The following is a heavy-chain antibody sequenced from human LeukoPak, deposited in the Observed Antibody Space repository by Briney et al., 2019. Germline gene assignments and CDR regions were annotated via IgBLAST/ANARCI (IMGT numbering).Heavy chain of an antibody. CDR3: ATIGGNRKINYYYYGMDV. J-gene: IGHJ6*02. Sequence: SETLSLTCTVSGGSISGYYWSWIRQPPGKGLEWIGEINHSGSTNYNPSLKSRVTISVDTSKDQFSLKLSSVTAADTAVYYCATIGGNRKINYYYYGMDVWGQGTTVTVSS. CDR1: GGSISGYY. V-gene: IGHV4-34*01. CDR2: INHSGST. D-gene: IGHD1-14*01.